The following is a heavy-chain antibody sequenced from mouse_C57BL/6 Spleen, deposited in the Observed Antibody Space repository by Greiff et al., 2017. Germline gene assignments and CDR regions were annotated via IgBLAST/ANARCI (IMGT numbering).Heavy chain of an antibody. J-gene: IGHJ2*01. CDR1: GYTFTSYW. CDR2: IDPSGSET. CDR3: ARRSYSNSDYFDD. Sequence: VKLQQPGAELVRPGSSVKLSCKASGYTFTSYWMHWVKQRPIQGLEWIGNIDPSGSETHYNQKFKDKATLTVDKSSSTAYMQLSSLTSKDSAVYYCARRSYSNSDYFDDWGQGTTLTVSS. V-gene: IGHV1-52*01. D-gene: IGHD2-5*01.